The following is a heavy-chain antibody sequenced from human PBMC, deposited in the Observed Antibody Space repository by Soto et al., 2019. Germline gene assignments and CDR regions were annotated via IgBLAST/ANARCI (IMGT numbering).Heavy chain of an antibody. D-gene: IGHD2-8*01. J-gene: IGHJ6*02. Sequence: GASVKVSCKASGYSFTDYHINWVRQAPGQGLEWLARINPKSGGTSTAQKFQGWVTMTTDTSISTASMELTRLTSDDTAIYYCARGDSTDCSNGVCSFFYNHDMDVWGQGTTVTVSS. CDR2: INPKSGGT. V-gene: IGHV1-2*04. CDR1: GYSFTDYH. CDR3: ARGDSTDCSNGVCSFFYNHDMDV.